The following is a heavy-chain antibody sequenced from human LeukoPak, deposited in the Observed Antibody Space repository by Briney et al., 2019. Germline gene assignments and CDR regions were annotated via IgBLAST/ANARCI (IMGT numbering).Heavy chain of an antibody. J-gene: IGHJ4*02. D-gene: IGHD6-13*01. V-gene: IGHV3-7*03. Sequence: GGSLRLSCAASGFTFSSYWMSWVRQAPGKGLEWVANIRQDGDTKYYVDSVKGRFTISRDNTMNSLYLQMNSLRAEDTAIYYCARSLPYGTTWYGRSDFWGQGTLVTVSS. CDR1: GFTFSSYW. CDR3: ARSLPYGTTWYGRSDF. CDR2: IRQDGDTK.